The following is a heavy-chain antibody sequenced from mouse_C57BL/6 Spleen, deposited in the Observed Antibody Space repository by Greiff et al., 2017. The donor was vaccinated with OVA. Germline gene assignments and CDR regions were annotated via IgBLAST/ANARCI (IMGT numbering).Heavy chain of an antibody. CDR3: TTHSYGSSHVYYFDY. D-gene: IGHD1-1*01. J-gene: IGHJ2*01. Sequence: EVQLQQSGAELVRPGASVKLSCTASGFNIKDYYMHWVKQRPEQGLEWIGRIDPEDGDTEYAPKFQGKATMTADTSSNTAYLQLSSLTSEDTAVYYCTTHSYGSSHVYYFDYWGQGTTLTVSS. V-gene: IGHV14-1*01. CDR1: GFNIKDYY. CDR2: IDPEDGDT.